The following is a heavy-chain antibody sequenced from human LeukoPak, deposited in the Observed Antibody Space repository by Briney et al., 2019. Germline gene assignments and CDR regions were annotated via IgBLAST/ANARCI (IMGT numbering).Heavy chain of an antibody. V-gene: IGHV3-74*01. CDR1: GLTITNYW. J-gene: IGHJ5*02. Sequence: GGSLRLSCAASGLTITNYWMHWVRQAPGKGLVWVSRINSDGTSASYVDSVEGRFTISRDNAKNTLYLQMNSLRAEDTAVYYCARDRSPGWFGPWGQGTLVTVSS. CDR2: INSDGTSA. CDR3: ARDRSPGWFGP.